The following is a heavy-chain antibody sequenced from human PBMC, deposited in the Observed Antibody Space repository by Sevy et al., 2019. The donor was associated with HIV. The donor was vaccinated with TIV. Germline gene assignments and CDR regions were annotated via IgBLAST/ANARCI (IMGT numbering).Heavy chain of an antibody. CDR1: GFTFNTHA. D-gene: IGHD3-10*02. CDR3: AKALNPALESMLELNLRSLKGFDV. CDR2: ISGPGYGT. V-gene: IGHV3-23*01. Sequence: GGSLRLSCTASGFTFNTHAMNWVRQAPGKGLEWVSVISGPGYGTNYANSVKGRFTISSDNSKNTLFLQMNSLRDDETAVYYCAKALNPALESMLELNLRSLKGFDVWGQGTMVTVSS. J-gene: IGHJ3*01.